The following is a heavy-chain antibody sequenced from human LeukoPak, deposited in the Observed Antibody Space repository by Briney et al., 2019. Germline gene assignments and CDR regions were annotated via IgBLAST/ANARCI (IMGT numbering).Heavy chain of an antibody. CDR1: GYTFTSYY. CDR2: INPSGGST. CDR3: ETQRANWGSTGENAFDI. Sequence: ASVKVSCKASGYTFTSYYMHWVRQAPGQGLEWMGIINPSGGSTSYAQKFQGRVTMTRDTSTSTVYMELSSLRSEDTAVYSCETQRANWGSTGENAFDIWGQGTMVTVSS. D-gene: IGHD7-27*01. V-gene: IGHV1-46*01. J-gene: IGHJ3*02.